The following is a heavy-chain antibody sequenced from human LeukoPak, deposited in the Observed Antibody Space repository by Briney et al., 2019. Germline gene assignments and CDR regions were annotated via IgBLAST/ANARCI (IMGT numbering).Heavy chain of an antibody. V-gene: IGHV3-30*03. J-gene: IGHJ4*02. CDR1: GFTFSSYS. Sequence: GGSLRLSCAASGFTFSSYSMNWVRQAPGKGLEWVAVISYDGSNKYYAEFVKGRFTISRDNSKNTLYLQMNSLRAEDTAVYYCALYATLETNWGQGTLVTVSS. CDR2: ISYDGSNK. D-gene: IGHD2-8*01. CDR3: ALYATLETN.